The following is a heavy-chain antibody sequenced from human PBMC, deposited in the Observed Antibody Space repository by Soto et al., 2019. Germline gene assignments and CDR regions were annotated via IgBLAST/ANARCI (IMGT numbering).Heavy chain of an antibody. V-gene: IGHV3-74*01. Sequence: EVQLVESGGGLVQPGGSLRLSCAASGFTFSSFWMYWVRQAPGKGLVWVSRINSDASTTSYADSVKGRFTISRDNAKNTLYLQTNSLGAGDTAVYYCARIPPGWGGGQLVLDYWGQGTLVTVSS. D-gene: IGHD6-13*01. CDR2: INSDASTT. J-gene: IGHJ4*02. CDR3: ARIPPGWGGGQLVLDY. CDR1: GFTFSSFW.